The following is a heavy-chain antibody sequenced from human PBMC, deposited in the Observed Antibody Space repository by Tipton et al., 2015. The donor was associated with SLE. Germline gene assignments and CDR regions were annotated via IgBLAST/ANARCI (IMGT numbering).Heavy chain of an antibody. D-gene: IGHD2-15*01. V-gene: IGHV4-59*07. CDR2: IYFTGST. Sequence: TLSLTCTVSGGSISSYYWSWIRQPPGKGLEWIGYIYFTGSTNYNPSPKSRVTISVDMSKNQFSLKLTPVTAADTAVYYCARGGGSPSYWGQGTLVTVSS. J-gene: IGHJ4*02. CDR3: ARGGGSPSY. CDR1: GGSISSYY.